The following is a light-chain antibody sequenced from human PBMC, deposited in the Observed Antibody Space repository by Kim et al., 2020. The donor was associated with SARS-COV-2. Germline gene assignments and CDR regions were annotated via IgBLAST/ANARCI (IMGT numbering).Light chain of an antibody. J-gene: IGKJ1*01. V-gene: IGKV1-39*01. Sequence: DIQMTQSPSSLSASIGDRVTITCRASQSISRHFNWYQKRPGEAPKLLIYGASNLQSGVPSRFSGSGSGTDFTLTISSLQPEDFATYYCQQSYSSPPTFGQGTKVYI. CDR2: GAS. CDR3: QQSYSSPPT. CDR1: QSISRH.